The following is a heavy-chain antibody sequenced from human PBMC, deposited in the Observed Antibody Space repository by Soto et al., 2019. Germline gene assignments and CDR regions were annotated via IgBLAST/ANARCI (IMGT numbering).Heavy chain of an antibody. CDR1: LYSISIAYY. Sequence: SDTLSLTYFDSLYSISIAYYWDRIRQPPGKGTEEIASIFHGGTTYYNPSLTSRLTISVDTSKAQFSLTLSSVTAADTAVYYCERLADRSSYYYPFDYCGQGPLVTVYS. J-gene: IGHJ4*02. V-gene: IGHV4-38-2*01. CDR3: ERLADRSSYYYPFDY. CDR2: IFHGGTT. D-gene: IGHD3-22*01.